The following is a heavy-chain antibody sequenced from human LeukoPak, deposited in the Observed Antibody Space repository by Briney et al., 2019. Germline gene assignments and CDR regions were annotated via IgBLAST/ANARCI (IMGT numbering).Heavy chain of an antibody. CDR2: ISGSGGST. V-gene: IGHV3-23*01. CDR3: AKDTSPYSSGWPYFDY. D-gene: IGHD6-19*01. J-gene: IGHJ4*02. CDR1: GFTFSSYA. Sequence: AGGSLRLSCAASGFTFSSYAMSWVRQAPGKGLEWVSAISGSGGSTYYADSVKGRFTISRDNSKNTLYLQMNSLRAEDTAVYYCAKDTSPYSSGWPYFDYWGQGTLVTVSS.